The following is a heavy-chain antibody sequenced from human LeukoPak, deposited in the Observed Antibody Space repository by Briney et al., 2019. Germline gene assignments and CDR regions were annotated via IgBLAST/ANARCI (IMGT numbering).Heavy chain of an antibody. CDR2: ISSSGSTI. Sequence: PGGSLRLSCAASGFTFSSYEMNWVRQAPGKGLEWVSYISSSGSTIYYADSVKGRSTISRDNAKNSLYLQMNSLRVEDTAVYYCAKVAKYYYGSETYYFFEHWGQGTPVTASS. V-gene: IGHV3-48*03. CDR3: AKVAKYYYGSETYYFFEH. J-gene: IGHJ4*02. CDR1: GFTFSSYE. D-gene: IGHD3-10*01.